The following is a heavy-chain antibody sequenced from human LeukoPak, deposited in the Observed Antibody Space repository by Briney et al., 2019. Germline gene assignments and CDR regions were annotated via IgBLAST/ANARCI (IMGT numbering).Heavy chain of an antibody. V-gene: IGHV1-69*05. CDR1: GYTFTSYY. D-gene: IGHD6-6*01. CDR3: ASIAARPPYYYYYYMDV. Sequence: GASVKVSCKASGYTFTSYYIHWVRQAPGQGLEWMGGIIPIFGTANYAQEFQGRVTITTDESTSTAYMELSSLRSEDTAVYYCASIAARPPYYYYYYMDVWGKGTTVTVSS. CDR2: IIPIFGTA. J-gene: IGHJ6*03.